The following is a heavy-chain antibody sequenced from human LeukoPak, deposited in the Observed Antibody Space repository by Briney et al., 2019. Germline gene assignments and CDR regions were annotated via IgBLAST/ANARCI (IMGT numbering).Heavy chain of an antibody. CDR3: ARANYYDSIGYSRGAFDI. V-gene: IGHV4-34*01. CDR1: GGSFSGYY. Sequence: SETLSLTCAVHGGSFSGYYWSWIRQPPGKGLEWIGEINHSGSTNYNPSLKSRVTISVDTSKNQFSLKLSSVTAADTAVYYCARANYYDSIGYSRGAFDIWGQGTMVTVSS. D-gene: IGHD3-22*01. J-gene: IGHJ3*02. CDR2: INHSGST.